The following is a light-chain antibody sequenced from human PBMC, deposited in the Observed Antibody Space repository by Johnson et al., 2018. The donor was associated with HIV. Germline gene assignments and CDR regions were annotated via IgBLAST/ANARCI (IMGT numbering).Light chain of an antibody. Sequence: QSVLTQPPSVSAAPGQKVTISCSGSTSSIGNNYVSWYQHLPGTAPKLLIYENNKRPSGIPDRFSGSKSATSATLGITGLQTGDEADYYCGTWETSLSAGLLYVFGPGTKVTVL. CDR2: ENN. CDR1: TSSIGNNY. J-gene: IGLJ1*01. CDR3: GTWETSLSAGLLYV. V-gene: IGLV1-51*02.